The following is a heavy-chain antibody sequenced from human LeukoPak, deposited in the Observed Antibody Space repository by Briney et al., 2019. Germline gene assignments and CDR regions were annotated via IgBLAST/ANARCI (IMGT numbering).Heavy chain of an antibody. D-gene: IGHD2-21*02. Sequence: GRSLRLSCAASGFTFTNYALHWVRQAPGKGLEWVAVISYDGTNKYYADSVKGRFTISRDNSKNTLSLQMNSLRAEDTAVYYCARGFVLGAAKNYFDYWGQGALVTVSS. J-gene: IGHJ4*02. CDR3: ARGFVLGAAKNYFDY. CDR1: GFTFTNYA. V-gene: IGHV3-30-3*01. CDR2: ISYDGTNK.